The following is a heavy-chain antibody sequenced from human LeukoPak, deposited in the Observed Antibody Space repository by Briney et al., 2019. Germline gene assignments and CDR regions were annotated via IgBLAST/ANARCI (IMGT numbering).Heavy chain of an antibody. V-gene: IGHV3-7*01. Sequence: GGSLRLSCTASGFTLSIYWMSWVRQAPGKGLEWVASIKQDGSERFYVDTVKGRFTISRDNAKNSLYLRMNSLRAEDTAVYYCTRDPPRQHDFWGQGTLVTVSS. CDR2: IKQDGSER. CDR3: TRDPPRQHDF. D-gene: IGHD6-13*01. CDR1: GFTLSIYW. J-gene: IGHJ4*02.